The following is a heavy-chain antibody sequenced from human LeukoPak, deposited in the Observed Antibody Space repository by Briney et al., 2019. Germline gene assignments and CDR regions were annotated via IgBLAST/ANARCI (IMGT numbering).Heavy chain of an antibody. J-gene: IGHJ6*03. D-gene: IGHD5-18*01. Sequence: SETLSLTCTVSGGSISSSSYYWGWIRQPPGKGLEWIGSIYYSGSTYYNPSLKSRVTISVDTSKNQFSLKLSSVTAADTAVYYCARGPRYSLPGFYYYYYYMDVWGKGTTVTVSS. CDR2: IYYSGST. CDR3: ARGPRYSLPGFYYYYYYMDV. CDR1: GGSISSSSYY. V-gene: IGHV4-39*01.